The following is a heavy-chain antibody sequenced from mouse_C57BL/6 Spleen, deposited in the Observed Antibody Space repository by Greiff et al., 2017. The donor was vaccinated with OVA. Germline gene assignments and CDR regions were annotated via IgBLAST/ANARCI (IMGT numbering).Heavy chain of an antibody. V-gene: IGHV1-7*01. Sequence: VQLKESGAELAKPGASVKLSCKASGYTFTSYWMHWVKQRPGQGLEWIGYINPSSGYTKYNQKFKDKATLTADKSSSTAYMQLSSLTYEDSAVYYCARDYSNYAAWFAYWGQGTLVTVSA. J-gene: IGHJ3*01. D-gene: IGHD2-5*01. CDR2: INPSSGYT. CDR1: GYTFTSYW. CDR3: ARDYSNYAAWFAY.